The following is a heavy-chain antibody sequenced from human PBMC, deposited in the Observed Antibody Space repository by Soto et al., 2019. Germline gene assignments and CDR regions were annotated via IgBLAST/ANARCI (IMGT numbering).Heavy chain of an antibody. V-gene: IGHV4-59*01. CDR3: ARSVAVPGAHIDY. CDR1: GGSISCSY. Sequence: SETLSLTCSVSGGSISCSYWSGIGQSPGKGLEWLGYVYYTGSTNYSPSLRSRVSISVDTSKNEFSLRLSSVTAADTAVYFCARSVAVPGAHIDYWGQGTQVTVSS. J-gene: IGHJ4*02. D-gene: IGHD6-19*01. CDR2: VYYTGST.